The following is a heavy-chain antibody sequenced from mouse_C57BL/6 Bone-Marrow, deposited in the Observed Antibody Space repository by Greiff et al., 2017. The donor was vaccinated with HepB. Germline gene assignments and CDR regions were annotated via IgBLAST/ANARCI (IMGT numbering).Heavy chain of an antibody. CDR3: ARYGDYDPAWFAY. CDR1: GYTFTSYW. CDR2: IDPSDSYT. Sequence: VQLQQPGAELVKPGASVKLSCKASGYTFTSYWMQWVKQRPGQGLEWIGEIDPSDSYTNYNQKFKGKATLTVDTSSSTAYMQLSSLTSEDSAVYYCARYGDYDPAWFAYWGQGTLVTVSA. J-gene: IGHJ3*01. D-gene: IGHD2-4*01. V-gene: IGHV1-50*01.